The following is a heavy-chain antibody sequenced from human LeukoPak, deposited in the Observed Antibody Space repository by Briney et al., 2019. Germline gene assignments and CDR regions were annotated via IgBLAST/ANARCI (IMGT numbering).Heavy chain of an antibody. CDR1: GDSFSSYY. D-gene: IGHD2-15*01. J-gene: IGHJ3*02. V-gene: IGHV4-59*08. CDR3: ARQGCSGGSCLDAFDI. CDR2: MYYSGSP. Sequence: PSETLSLTCTVSGDSFSSYYWSWIRQPPGKGLEWIGYMYYSGSPNYNPSLKSRVTIPVDTSKNQFSLKLASVTAADTAVYYCARQGCSGGSCLDAFDIWGQGTMVTVSS.